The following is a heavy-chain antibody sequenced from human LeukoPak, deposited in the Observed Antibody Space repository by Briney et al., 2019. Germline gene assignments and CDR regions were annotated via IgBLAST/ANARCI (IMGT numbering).Heavy chain of an antibody. CDR3: ARDRGIAAAGTMAFDI. D-gene: IGHD6-13*01. CDR2: ISSSSSYI. J-gene: IGHJ3*02. Sequence: GRSLRLSCAASGFTFSSYSMNWVRQAPGKGLEWVSSISSSSSYIYYADSVKGRFTISRDNAKNSLYLQMNSLRAEDTAVYYCARDRGIAAAGTMAFDIWGQGTMVTVSS. CDR1: GFTFSSYS. V-gene: IGHV3-21*01.